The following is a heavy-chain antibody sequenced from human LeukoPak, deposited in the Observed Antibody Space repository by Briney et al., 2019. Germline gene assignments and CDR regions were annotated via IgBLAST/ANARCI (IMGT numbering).Heavy chain of an antibody. CDR3: ARVLSRDPTYYYDSGWYFDL. CDR2: IYYSGST. Sequence: PSETLSLTCTVSGGSISSYYWSWIRQPPGKRLEWIGYIYYSGSTNYNPSLKSRVTISVDTSKNQFSLKLSSVTAADTAVYYCARVLSRDPTYYYDSGWYFDLWGRGTLVTVSS. J-gene: IGHJ2*01. D-gene: IGHD3-22*01. CDR1: GGSISSYY. V-gene: IGHV4-59*01.